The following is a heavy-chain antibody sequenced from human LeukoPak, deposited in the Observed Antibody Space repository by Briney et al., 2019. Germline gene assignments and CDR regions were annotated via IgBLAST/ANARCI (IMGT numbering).Heavy chain of an antibody. V-gene: IGHV1-18*01. J-gene: IGHJ4*02. CDR3: ARDHDYGDCGGY. CDR2: IGSYNGNT. Sequence: ASVKVSCKASGYTFNRYGISWVRQAPGQGLEWMGWIGSYNGNTNYAQKLQGRVTMTTDTSTSTAYMELRSLRSDDTAVYYCARDHDYGDCGGYWGQGTLVTVSS. D-gene: IGHD4-17*01. CDR1: GYTFNRYG.